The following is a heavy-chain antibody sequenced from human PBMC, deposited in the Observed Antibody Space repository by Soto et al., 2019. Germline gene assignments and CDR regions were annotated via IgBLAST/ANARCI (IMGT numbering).Heavy chain of an antibody. J-gene: IGHJ4*02. Sequence: GGSLRLSCAASGFTFSSYGMHWVRQAPGKGLEWVAVIWYDGSNKYYADSVKGRFTISRDNSKNTLYLQMNSLRAEDTAVYYCARDEVVTAIPAAVGGYWGQGTLVTVSS. D-gene: IGHD2-21*02. CDR2: IWYDGSNK. CDR3: ARDEVVTAIPAAVGGY. CDR1: GFTFSSYG. V-gene: IGHV3-33*01.